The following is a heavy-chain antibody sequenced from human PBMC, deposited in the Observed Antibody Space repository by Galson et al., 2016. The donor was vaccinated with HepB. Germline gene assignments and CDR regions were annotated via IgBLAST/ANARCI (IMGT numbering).Heavy chain of an antibody. CDR1: GDTSTSYS. Sequence: SVKVSCKASGDTSTSYSISWVRQAPGQGLEWMGRITPVVNIRNFAPKFQGRVSFTADRSTNTDVLELSGLTSEDPVVYYCVRVAVESLWVMDVWGEGTTVIVSS. J-gene: IGHJ6*03. CDR2: ITPVVNIR. D-gene: IGHD2-21*01. V-gene: IGHV1-69*10. CDR3: VRVAVESLWVMDV.